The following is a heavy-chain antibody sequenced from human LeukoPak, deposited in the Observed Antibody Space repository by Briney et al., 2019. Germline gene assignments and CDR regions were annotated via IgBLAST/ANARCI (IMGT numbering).Heavy chain of an antibody. Sequence: GGSLRVSCAVSGLTVRTNYISWVRQAPGKGLEWVSVIYSSGGKHYADSVKGRFRISRDEGTNTVYLQMNSLGVGDTALYYCARGDSSGYFTYFFVHWGQGTPVTVSS. V-gene: IGHV3-53*01. J-gene: IGHJ4*02. CDR3: ARGDSSGYFTYFFVH. CDR2: IYSSGGK. CDR1: GLTVRTNY. D-gene: IGHD5-12*01.